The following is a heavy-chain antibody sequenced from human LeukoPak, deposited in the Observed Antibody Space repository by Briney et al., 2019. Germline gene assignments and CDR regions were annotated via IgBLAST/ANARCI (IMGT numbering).Heavy chain of an antibody. D-gene: IGHD4-23*01. V-gene: IGHV1-2*06. CDR2: INPNSGGS. CDR1: GYTFTAYY. Sequence: ASVKVSCKASGYTFTAYYMHWVRQAPGQGLEWMGRINPNSGGSNYAQKFQGRVTMTRDTSISTAYMELSSLRSEDTAVYYCARTKTMVVPSLSYWGQGTLVTVSS. CDR3: ARTKTMVVPSLSY. J-gene: IGHJ4*02.